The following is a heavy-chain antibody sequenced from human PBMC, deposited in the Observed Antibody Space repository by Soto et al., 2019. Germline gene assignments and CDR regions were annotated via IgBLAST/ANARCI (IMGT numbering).Heavy chain of an antibody. CDR3: VXTNYXQXXXXXXPXPXXTXXXXXXMXLSRXRYEDTAVYYCARDLPGLPRGYSGYDPYYYYYGMDV. CDR2: INPKNGGI. D-gene: IGHD3-10*01. J-gene: IGHJ6*02. V-gene: IGHV1-2*02. CDR1: GYTFTDFY. Sequence: ASVKVSCKSSGYTFTDFYIHWVRQAPGQGLEWVGWINPKNGGINYAQKFQGRVTMTRDTSVNTPYMDLNRLNFDDSAIYYCVXTNYXQXXXXXXPXPXXTXXXXXXMXLSRXRYEDTAVYYCARDLPGLPRGYSGYDPYYYYYGMDVWGQGTTVTVS.